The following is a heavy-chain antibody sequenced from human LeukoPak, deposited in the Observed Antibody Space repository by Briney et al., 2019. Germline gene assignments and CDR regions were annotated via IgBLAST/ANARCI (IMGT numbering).Heavy chain of an antibody. CDR1: GFTFSSYS. V-gene: IGHV3-21*01. CDR2: IDTTHYT. CDR3: TTESSGALDY. Sequence: GGSLRPSCAASGFTFSSYSMNWVRQAPGKGLQYVSSIDTTHYTYYAGSVKGGFTTSRNNSKNSLYLQMNNLKTEDTSVYYCTTESSGALDYWGQGTLVTVSS. J-gene: IGHJ4*02. D-gene: IGHD1-26*01.